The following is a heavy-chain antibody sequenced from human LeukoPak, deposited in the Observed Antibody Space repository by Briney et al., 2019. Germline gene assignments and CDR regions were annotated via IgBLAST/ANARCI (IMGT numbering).Heavy chain of an antibody. CDR3: ARDLVSFDY. D-gene: IGHD3-16*01. CDR2: ISSSSSTI. V-gene: IGHV3-48*01. CDR1: GFTFSTYS. Sequence: PGGSLRLSCAASGFTFSTYSMNWVRQAPGKGLEWVSYISSSSSTIYYADSVKGRFTISRDNAKNSLYLQMNSLRAEDTAVYYCARDLVSFDYWGQGTLVTVSS. J-gene: IGHJ4*02.